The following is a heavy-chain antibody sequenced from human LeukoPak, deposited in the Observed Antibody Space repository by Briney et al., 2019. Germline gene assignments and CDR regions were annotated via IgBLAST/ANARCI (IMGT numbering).Heavy chain of an antibody. CDR3: AREASVSTGGFDN. J-gene: IGHJ4*02. Sequence: SETLSLTCTVSGGSISNYYWSWLRQPPGKGLEWIGYIYYSGSTNYNPSPKSRVTISVDTSKNRFSLKLTSVTAADTAVYYCAREASVSTGGFDNWGQGTLVTVSS. CDR2: IYYSGST. V-gene: IGHV4-59*01. CDR1: GGSISNYY. D-gene: IGHD3-10*01.